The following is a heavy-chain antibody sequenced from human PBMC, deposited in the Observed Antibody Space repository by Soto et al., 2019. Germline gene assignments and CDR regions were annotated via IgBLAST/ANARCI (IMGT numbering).Heavy chain of an antibody. Sequence: ASVKVSCKASGGTFSSYAISWVRQAPGQGLEWMGGIIPIFGTANYAQKFQGRVTITADESTSTAYMELSSLRSEDTAVYYCASGFHALAAAGQYYFDYWGQGTLVTVSS. J-gene: IGHJ4*02. CDR2: IIPIFGTA. V-gene: IGHV1-69*13. CDR3: ASGFHALAAAGQYYFDY. CDR1: GGTFSSYA. D-gene: IGHD6-13*01.